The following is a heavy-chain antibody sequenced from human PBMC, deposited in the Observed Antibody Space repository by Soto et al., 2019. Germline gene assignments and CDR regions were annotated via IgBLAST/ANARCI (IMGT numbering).Heavy chain of an antibody. CDR1: GFTFSSYG. Sequence: QVQLVESGGGVVQPGRSLRLSCAASGFTFSSYGMHWVRQAPGKGLEWVAVISYDGSNKYYADSVKGRFTISRDNSKNTLYLQMNSLRAEHTAVYYCAKELPGYYGSWSYGMDVWGQGTTVTVSS. V-gene: IGHV3-30*18. CDR2: ISYDGSNK. J-gene: IGHJ6*02. D-gene: IGHD3-10*01. CDR3: AKELPGYYGSWSYGMDV.